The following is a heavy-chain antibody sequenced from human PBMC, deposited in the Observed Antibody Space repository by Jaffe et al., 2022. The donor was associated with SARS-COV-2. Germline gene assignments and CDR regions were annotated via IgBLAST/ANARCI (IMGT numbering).Heavy chain of an antibody. CDR2: IYYSGST. D-gene: IGHD5-18*01. CDR3: ARHMGKVTESWFDP. Sequence: QLQLQESGPGLVKPSETLSLTCTVSGGSISSSSYYWGWIRQPPGKGLEWIGSIYYSGSTYYNPSLKSRVTISVDTSKNQFSLKLSSVTAADTAVYYCARHMGKVTESWFDPWGQGTLVTVSS. J-gene: IGHJ5*02. CDR1: GGSISSSSYY. V-gene: IGHV4-39*01.